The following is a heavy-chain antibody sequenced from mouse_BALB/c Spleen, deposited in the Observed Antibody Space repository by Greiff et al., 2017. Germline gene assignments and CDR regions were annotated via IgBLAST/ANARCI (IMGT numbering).Heavy chain of an antibody. CDR3: ARYPPYYYGSFYFDY. CDR2: ISYSGST. D-gene: IGHD1-1*01. Sequence: EVKLMESGPSLVKPSQTLSLTCSVTGDSITSGYWNWIRKFPGNKLEYMGYISYSGSTYYNPSLKSRISITRDTSKNQYYLQLNSVTTEDTATYYCARYPPYYYGSFYFDYWGQGTTLTVSS. CDR1: GDSITSGY. V-gene: IGHV3-8*02. J-gene: IGHJ2*01.